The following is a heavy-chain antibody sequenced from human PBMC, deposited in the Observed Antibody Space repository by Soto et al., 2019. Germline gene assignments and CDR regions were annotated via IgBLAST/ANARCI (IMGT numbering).Heavy chain of an antibody. V-gene: IGHV3-48*02. CDR2: ISSSSSTI. J-gene: IGHJ5*02. CDR3: ARDPEPYSSSSWFDP. Sequence: GESLKISCAASGFTFSSYSMNWVRQAPGKGLEWVSYISSSSSTIYYADSVKGRFTISRDNAKNSLYLQMNSLRDEDTAVYYCARDPEPYSSSSWFDPWGQGTLVTVSS. D-gene: IGHD6-6*01. CDR1: GFTFSSYS.